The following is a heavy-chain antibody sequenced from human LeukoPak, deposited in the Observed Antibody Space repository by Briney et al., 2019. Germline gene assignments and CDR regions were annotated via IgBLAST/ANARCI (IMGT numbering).Heavy chain of an antibody. J-gene: IGHJ4*02. CDR3: AREPSNSGTVDY. Sequence: GRSLRLSCAASGFTFDDYAMHWVRQAPGKGLEWVSGISWNSGSIGYADSVKGRFTISRDNAKNSLYLQMNSLRAEDTAVYYCAREPSNSGTVDYWGQGTLVTVSS. V-gene: IGHV3-9*01. D-gene: IGHD1-26*01. CDR2: ISWNSGSI. CDR1: GFTFDDYA.